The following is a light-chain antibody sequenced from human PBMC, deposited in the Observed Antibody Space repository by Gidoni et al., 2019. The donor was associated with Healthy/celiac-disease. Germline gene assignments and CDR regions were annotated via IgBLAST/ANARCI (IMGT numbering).Light chain of an antibody. Sequence: FMLTQPHSVSVSPGKMVTISCTRSSGSIASNYVQWYQQRPGSSPTTVIYEDNQRPSGVPDRFSGSIDSSSNSASLTISGLKTGDEADYYCQSYDSSNHVVFGGGTKLTVL. J-gene: IGLJ2*01. V-gene: IGLV6-57*01. CDR3: QSYDSSNHVV. CDR1: SGSIASNY. CDR2: EDN.